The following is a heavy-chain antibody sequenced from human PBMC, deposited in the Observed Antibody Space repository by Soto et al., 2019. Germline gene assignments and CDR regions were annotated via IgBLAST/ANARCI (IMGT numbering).Heavy chain of an antibody. V-gene: IGHV3-7*01. CDR3: ERVRLCGTPTCYDGPYYYMDA. D-gene: IGHD2-2*01. J-gene: IGHJ6*03. CDR2: IKQDGSEK. CDR1: GFTFTGYW. Sequence: EVQLVESGGGLVQPGGSLRLSCAASGFTFTGYWMSWVRQAPGKGLEWVANIKQDGSEKYYVDSVKGRFTISRDNARSSLYLQMNSLRAEDTAVYYCERVRLCGTPTCYDGPYYYMDAWGKGTTVTVSS.